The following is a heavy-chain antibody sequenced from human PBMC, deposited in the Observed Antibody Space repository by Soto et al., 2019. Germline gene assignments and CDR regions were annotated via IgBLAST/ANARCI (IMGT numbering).Heavy chain of an antibody. D-gene: IGHD6-13*01. J-gene: IGHJ4*02. CDR2: ISGSGGST. CDR1: GFTFSSYA. Sequence: EVQLLESGGGLVQPGGSLRLSCAASGFTFSSYAMNWVRQAPGKGLQWVSVISGSGGSTYYADSVKGRFTISRDNSKNTLYLQMNSLRAEDTAVYYCARRGPGTYFDDWGQGTLVTVSS. CDR3: ARRGPGTYFDD. V-gene: IGHV3-23*01.